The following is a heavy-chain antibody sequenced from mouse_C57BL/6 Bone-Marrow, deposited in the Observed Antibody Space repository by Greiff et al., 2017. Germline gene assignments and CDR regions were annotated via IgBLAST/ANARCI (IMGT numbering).Heavy chain of an antibody. V-gene: IGHV1-26*01. Sequence: VQLQQSGPELVKPGASVKISCKASGYTFTDYYMNWVKQSHGKSLEWIGDINPNNGGTSYNQKFKGKATLTVDKSSSTAYMELRSLTSEDSAVYYCASSGSSYVDWYFDVWGTGTTVTVSS. CDR3: ASSGSSYVDWYFDV. CDR1: GYTFTDYY. D-gene: IGHD1-1*01. CDR2: INPNNGGT. J-gene: IGHJ1*03.